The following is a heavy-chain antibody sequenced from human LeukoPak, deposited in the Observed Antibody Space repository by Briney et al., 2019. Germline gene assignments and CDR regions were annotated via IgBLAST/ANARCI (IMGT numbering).Heavy chain of an antibody. CDR3: ARLLWFGEAYFDY. CDR2: IYTSGST. Sequence: SETLSLTCTVSGGSISGYYWSWIRQPAGKGLEWIGRIYTSGSTNYNPSLKSRVTISVDTSKNQFSLKLSSVTAADTAVYYCARLLWFGEAYFDYWGQGTLVTVSP. D-gene: IGHD3-10*01. V-gene: IGHV4-4*07. CDR1: GGSISGYY. J-gene: IGHJ4*02.